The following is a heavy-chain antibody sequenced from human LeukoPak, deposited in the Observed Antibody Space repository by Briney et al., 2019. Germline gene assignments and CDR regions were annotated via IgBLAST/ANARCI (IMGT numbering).Heavy chain of an antibody. Sequence: ASVRVSCKASVYTFTSYAMHWVRQAPGQRREWRGWINAGNGNTKYSQKFQGRVTITRDTSASTAYMELSSLRAADTAVYYCARDYFGYSSHWYGYGDNYGMDLWGKGTTVIVSS. D-gene: IGHD6-13*01. J-gene: IGHJ6*04. CDR1: VYTFTSYA. V-gene: IGHV1-3*01. CDR3: ARDYFGYSSHWYGYGDNYGMDL. CDR2: INAGNGNT.